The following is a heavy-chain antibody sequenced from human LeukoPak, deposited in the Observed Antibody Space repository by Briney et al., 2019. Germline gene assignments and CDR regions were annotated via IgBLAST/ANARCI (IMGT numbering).Heavy chain of an antibody. V-gene: IGHV3-21*01. D-gene: IGHD3-22*01. CDR1: GFTFSSYS. J-gene: IGHJ6*02. CDR3: ARGLVMIVVSPAYFYYYGMDV. Sequence: GGSLRLSCAASGFTFSSYSMNWVRQAPGKGLEWVSSISSSSSYIYYADSVKGRFTISRDNAKNSLYLQMNSLRAEDTAVYYCARGLVMIVVSPAYFYYYGMDVWGQGTTVTVSS. CDR2: ISSSSSYI.